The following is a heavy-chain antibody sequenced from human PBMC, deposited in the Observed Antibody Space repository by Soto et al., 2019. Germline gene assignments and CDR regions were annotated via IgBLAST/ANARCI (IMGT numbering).Heavy chain of an antibody. J-gene: IGHJ4*02. CDR1: GGSISSGGYY. V-gene: IGHV4-31*03. D-gene: IGHD3-10*01. CDR2: IYYSGST. Sequence: QVQLQESGPGLVKPSQTLSLTCSVSGGSISSGGYYWSWIRQHPGKGLEWIGYIYYSGSTYYNPSLKSRVTISVDTSKNQFSRKLSSVTAADTAVYYCARGRYYYGSGSYYSPGGLDYWGQGTLVTVSS. CDR3: ARGRYYYGSGSYYSPGGLDY.